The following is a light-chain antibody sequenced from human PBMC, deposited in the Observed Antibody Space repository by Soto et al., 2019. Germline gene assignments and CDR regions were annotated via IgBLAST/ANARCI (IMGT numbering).Light chain of an antibody. CDR1: SSNVGGYKY. J-gene: IGLJ1*01. V-gene: IGLV2-14*01. Sequence: QSALTQPASVSGSPGQSITISCTGTSSNVGGYKYVSWYQQHPGKAPKLMIYEVSNRPSGVSNRFSGSKSGNTASLTISGLQAEDEADYYCSSFAGSNNFPYVFGTGTKLTVL. CDR3: SSFAGSNNFPYV. CDR2: EVS.